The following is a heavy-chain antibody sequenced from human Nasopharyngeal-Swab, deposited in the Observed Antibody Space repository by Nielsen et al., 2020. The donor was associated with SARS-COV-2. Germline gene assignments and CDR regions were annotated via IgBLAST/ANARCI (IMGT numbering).Heavy chain of an antibody. J-gene: IGHJ4*02. Sequence: ASVKVSCKASGYTFTKFDINWARQATGQGLEWMGWMNTDSGDADYVQKFQGRVIMTRDTSMNTAFMELSSLRSDDTAVYYCARGRNSGTHFDYWGQGTLVTVSS. V-gene: IGHV1-8*01. CDR3: ARGRNSGTHFDY. CDR1: GYTFTKFD. CDR2: MNTDSGDA. D-gene: IGHD1-26*01.